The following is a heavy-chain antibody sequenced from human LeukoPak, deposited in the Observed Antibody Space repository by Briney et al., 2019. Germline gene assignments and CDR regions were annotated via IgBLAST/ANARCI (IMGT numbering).Heavy chain of an antibody. D-gene: IGHD3-22*01. V-gene: IGHV4-59*01. CDR3: ARRTYYYDSSGYYVNRWFDP. Sequence: SETLSLTCTVSGGSISSYYWSWIRQPPGKGLEWIGYIHYSGSTNYNPSLKSRVTISVDTSKNQFYLKLSSVTAADTAVYYCARRTYYYDSSGYYVNRWFDPWGQGTLVTVSS. CDR2: IHYSGST. CDR1: GGSISSYY. J-gene: IGHJ5*02.